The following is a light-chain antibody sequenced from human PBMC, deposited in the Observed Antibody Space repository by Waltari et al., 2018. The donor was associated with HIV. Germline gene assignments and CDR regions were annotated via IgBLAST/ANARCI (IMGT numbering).Light chain of an antibody. V-gene: IGLV2-23*02. CDR1: SSAVGRYYL. CDR2: EVS. CDR3: CSYAGSSTFVV. J-gene: IGLJ2*01. Sequence: QSALTHPASVSGSPGQSITISCTGTSSAVGRYYLLLWYQQHPGKAPKLMIYEVSKRPSGVANRFSGSKSGNTASLTISGLQAEDEADYYCCSYAGSSTFVVFGGGTKLTVL.